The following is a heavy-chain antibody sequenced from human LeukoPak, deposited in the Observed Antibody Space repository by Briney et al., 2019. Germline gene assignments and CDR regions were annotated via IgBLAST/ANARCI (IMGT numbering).Heavy chain of an antibody. J-gene: IGHJ5*02. CDR1: GYTFTGYY. CDR3: ARALPYCSSTSCYARWFDP. CDR2: INPNSGGT. D-gene: IGHD2-2*01. Sequence: ASVKVSCKASGYTFTGYYMHWVQQAPGQGLEWMGWINPNSGGTNYAQKFQGWVTMTRDTSISTAYMELSRLRSDDTAVYYCARALPYCSSTSCYARWFDPWGQGTLVTVSS. V-gene: IGHV1-2*04.